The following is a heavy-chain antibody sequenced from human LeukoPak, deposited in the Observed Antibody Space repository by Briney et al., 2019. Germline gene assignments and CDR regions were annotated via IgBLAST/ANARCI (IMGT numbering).Heavy chain of an antibody. D-gene: IGHD3-3*01. V-gene: IGHV3-21*01. J-gene: IGHJ4*02. CDR2: ISSSSSYI. CDR3: ARDQGDFWSGRSNDFDY. Sequence: GGSLRLSCAASGFTFSSYSMNWVRQAPGKGLEWVSSISSSSSYIYYADSVKGRFTISRDNAKNSLYLQMNSLRAEDTAVYYCARDQGDFWSGRSNDFDYWGQGTLVTVSS. CDR1: GFTFSSYS.